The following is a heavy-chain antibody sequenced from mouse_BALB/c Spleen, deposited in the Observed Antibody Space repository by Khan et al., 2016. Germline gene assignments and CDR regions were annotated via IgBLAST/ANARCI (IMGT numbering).Heavy chain of an antibody. V-gene: IGHV3-2*02. D-gene: IGHD1-1*01. Sequence: EVQLQESGPGLVKPSQSLSLTCTVTGYSITSDYAWNWIRQFPGNKLEWMGYISYSGSTSYNPSLKSRISITRDTSKNQFFLQLNSVTTEDTATYSRVRRGYGSSRYAMNYWGQGTSVTVSS. CDR2: ISYSGST. CDR3: VRRGYGSSRYAMNY. J-gene: IGHJ4*01. CDR1: GYSITSDYA.